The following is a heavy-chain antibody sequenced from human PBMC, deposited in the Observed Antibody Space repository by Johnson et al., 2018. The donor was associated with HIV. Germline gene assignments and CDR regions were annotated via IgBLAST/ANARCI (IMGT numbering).Heavy chain of an antibody. V-gene: IGHV3-30*04. CDR3: ARDRRSSFDI. CDR2: ISYDGSNK. Sequence: QVQLVESGGGVVQPGRSLRLSCAASGFTFSSYAMHWVRQAPGKGLAWVAVISYDGSNKYYADSVKGRFTISRDNSKTTLFLHINSLRAEDTAMYYCARDRRSSFDIWGQGTMVAVSS. D-gene: IGHD6-6*01. J-gene: IGHJ3*02. CDR1: GFTFSSYA.